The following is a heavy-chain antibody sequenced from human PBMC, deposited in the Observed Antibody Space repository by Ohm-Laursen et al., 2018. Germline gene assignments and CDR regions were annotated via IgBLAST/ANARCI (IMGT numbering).Heavy chain of an antibody. Sequence: SETLSLTCTVSGDSINNYYWSWIRQPAGKGLEWIGRMYATGSSNYNPSPNSRVTMSVDTSRNQFSLKLTSVTAADTAVYYCAVSEVRYSFTYLADFWGQGTLVTVPS. CDR2: MYATGSS. CDR3: AVSEVRYSFTYLADF. CDR1: GDSINNYY. D-gene: IGHD3-9*01. J-gene: IGHJ4*02. V-gene: IGHV4-4*07.